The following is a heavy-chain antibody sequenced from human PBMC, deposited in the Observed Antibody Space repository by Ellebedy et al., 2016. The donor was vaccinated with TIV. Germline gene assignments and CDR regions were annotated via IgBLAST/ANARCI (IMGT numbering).Heavy chain of an antibody. J-gene: IGHJ5*02. CDR1: GFNFRSYW. CDR2: IYQDGSEQ. Sequence: GESLKISCEASGFNFRSYWMSWVRQAPGKGLEWVANIYQDGSEQYYVDSVKGRFTISRDNARNSVYLQMNSLRAEDTAVYYCARRGSYGDYAVQINSWFDTWGRGILVAVSS. CDR3: ARRGSYGDYAVQINSWFDT. D-gene: IGHD4-17*01. V-gene: IGHV3-7*01.